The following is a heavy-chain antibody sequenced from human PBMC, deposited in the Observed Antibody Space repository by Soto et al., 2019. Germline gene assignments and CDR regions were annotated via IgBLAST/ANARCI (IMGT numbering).Heavy chain of an antibody. CDR3: ARDQGYYYVSGSSAFDI. J-gene: IGHJ3*02. Sequence: QVQLVQSGAEVKKPGASVKVSCKASGYTFTSYAMHWVRQAPGQRLEWMGWINAGNGNTKYSQKFQGRVTITRDTSASTAYMELSSLRSEDTAVYYCARDQGYYYVSGSSAFDIWGQGTMVTVSS. V-gene: IGHV1-3*01. CDR2: INAGNGNT. CDR1: GYTFTSYA. D-gene: IGHD3-10*01.